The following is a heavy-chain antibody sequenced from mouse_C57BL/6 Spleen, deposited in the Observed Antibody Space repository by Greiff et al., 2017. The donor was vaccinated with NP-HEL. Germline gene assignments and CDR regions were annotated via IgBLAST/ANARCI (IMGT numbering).Heavy chain of an antibody. Sequence: QVQLQQPGAELVRPGSSVKLSCKASGYTFTSYCMHWVKQRPIQGLEWIGNIDPSDSDTHYNQKFKDKATLTVDKSSSTAYMELSSLTSEDSAVDYCGRTTYGNYDFDYWGQGTTLTVSS. CDR2: IDPSDSDT. CDR1: GYTFTSYC. J-gene: IGHJ2*01. CDR3: GRTTYGNYDFDY. D-gene: IGHD2-1*01. V-gene: IGHV1-52*01.